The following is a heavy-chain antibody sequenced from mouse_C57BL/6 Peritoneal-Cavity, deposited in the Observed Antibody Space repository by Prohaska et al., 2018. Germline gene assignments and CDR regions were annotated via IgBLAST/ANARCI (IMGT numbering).Heavy chain of an antibody. CDR2: ISRGGDYS. CDR3: TREGDYAWFAY. D-gene: IGHD2-4*01. J-gene: IGHJ3*01. V-gene: IGHV5-9-1*02. CDR1: GFTFSSYA. Sequence: DVKLVESGEGLVKPGGSLKLSCAASGFTFSSYAMSWVRQTPVKRREWVAYISRGGDYSYYADTVKGRFTICRDNARNTLYRQMSSLKSEDTAMYYCTREGDYAWFAYWGQGTLVTVSA.